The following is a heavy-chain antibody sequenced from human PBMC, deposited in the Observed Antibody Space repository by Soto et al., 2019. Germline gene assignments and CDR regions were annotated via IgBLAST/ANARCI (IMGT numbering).Heavy chain of an antibody. J-gene: IGHJ4*02. D-gene: IGHD2-15*01. CDR2: IKSKTDGGTT. CDR1: GFTFSNAW. CDR3: TTRGYCSGGSCAIDY. V-gene: IGHV3-15*01. Sequence: PGGSLRLSCAASGFTFSNAWMSWVRQAPGKGLEWVGRIKSKTDGGTTDYAAPVKGRFTISRDDSKNTLYLQMNSLKTEDTAVYYCTTRGYCSGGSCAIDYWGQGTPVTVSS.